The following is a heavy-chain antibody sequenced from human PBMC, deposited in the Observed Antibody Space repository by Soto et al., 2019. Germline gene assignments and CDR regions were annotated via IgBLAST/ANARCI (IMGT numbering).Heavy chain of an antibody. Sequence: GGSLRLSCAASGFTFSSYGMHWVRQAPGKGLEWVAVISYDGSKKYYADSVKGQFTISRDNSKNTLYLQMNSLRAEDTAVYYCAKDLGGGDYYGSGSYYHDYWGQGTLVTVSS. CDR3: AKDLGGGDYYGSGSYYHDY. J-gene: IGHJ4*02. V-gene: IGHV3-30*18. CDR2: ISYDGSKK. CDR1: GFTFSSYG. D-gene: IGHD3-10*01.